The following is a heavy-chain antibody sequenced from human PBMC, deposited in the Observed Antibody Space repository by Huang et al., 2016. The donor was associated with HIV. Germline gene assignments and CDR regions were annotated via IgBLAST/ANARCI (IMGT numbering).Heavy chain of an antibody. D-gene: IGHD1-26*01. CDR2: ISYYGSSK. V-gene: IGHV3-30*18. CDR1: GFTFNKFD. J-gene: IGHJ4*02. CDR3: AKDGRGSGTYYDYFEY. Sequence: QVQLVESGGGVVQPGRSLRLSCAAFGFTFNKFDLHWVRQAPCKGVGWVAIISYYGSSKYHADSVKGLFTISRDNSKNTVYLQMNSLRVEDTAVYYCAKDGRGSGTYYDYFEYWGQGTLVTVSS.